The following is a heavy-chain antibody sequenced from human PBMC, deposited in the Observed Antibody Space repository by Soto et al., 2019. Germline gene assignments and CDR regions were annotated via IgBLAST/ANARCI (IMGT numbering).Heavy chain of an antibody. D-gene: IGHD4-17*01. CDR3: GKSDLYYGDGNWFDP. V-gene: IGHV3-23*01. CDR2: ISGGGDTT. CDR1: GFTFNNFA. Sequence: EVQLLESGGGLVQPGGSLRLSCAASGFTFNNFALSWVRQARGKGLEWVSAISGGGDTTYYADSVKGRFTISRDNSKNMLYLQMNSLRAEDTAVYYCGKSDLYYGDGNWFDPWGQGILVTVSS. J-gene: IGHJ5*02.